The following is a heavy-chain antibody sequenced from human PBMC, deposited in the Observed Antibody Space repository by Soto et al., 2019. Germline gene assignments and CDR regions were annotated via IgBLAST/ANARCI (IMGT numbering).Heavy chain of an antibody. CDR1: GGSISSGGYY. J-gene: IGHJ4*02. V-gene: IGHV4-61*08. CDR2: IYYSGNT. CDR3: ARGIASSSRTSLIY. D-gene: IGHD6-13*01. Sequence: SETLSLTCAVSGGSISSGGYYWSWIRQPPGKGLEWIGYIYYSGNTNYNPSLKSRVTISLDTSKNQFSLKLTSVTAADTAIYYCARGIASSSRTSLIYWGQGALVTVSS.